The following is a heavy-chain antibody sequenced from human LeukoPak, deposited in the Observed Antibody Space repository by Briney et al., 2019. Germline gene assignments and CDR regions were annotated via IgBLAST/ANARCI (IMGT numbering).Heavy chain of an antibody. CDR2: IYYSGST. CDR1: GGSISSYY. Sequence: SETLSLTCTVSGGSISSYYWSWIRQPPGKGLEWIGYIYYSGSTNYNPSLKSRVTTSVATSKNQFSLKLSSVTAADTAVYYCARVYYDSSGYYKFDYWGQGTLVTVSS. V-gene: IGHV4-59*01. J-gene: IGHJ4*02. D-gene: IGHD3-22*01. CDR3: ARVYYDSSGYYKFDY.